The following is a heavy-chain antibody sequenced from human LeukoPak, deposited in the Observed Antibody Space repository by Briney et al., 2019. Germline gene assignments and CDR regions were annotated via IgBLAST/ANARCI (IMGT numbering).Heavy chain of an antibody. CDR2: ISAYNGNT. V-gene: IGHV1-18*01. Sequence: ASVKVSCKASGYTFTSYGISWVRQAPGQGLEWMGWISAYNGNTNYAQKFQGRVTMTTDTSTSTAYMELRSLRSDDTAVYYCARSFLTGYPPHYWGHGTLVTVSS. D-gene: IGHD3-9*01. CDR1: GYTFTSYG. J-gene: IGHJ4*01. CDR3: ARSFLTGYPPHY.